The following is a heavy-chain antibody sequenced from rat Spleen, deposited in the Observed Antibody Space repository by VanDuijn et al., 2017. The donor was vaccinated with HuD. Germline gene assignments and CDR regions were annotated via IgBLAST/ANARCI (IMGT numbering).Heavy chain of an antibody. J-gene: IGHJ2*01. CDR1: GFTLSDYN. CDR2: ISSDGGRN. Sequence: EVQLVESGGGLVQPGRSLKLSCEVSGFTLSDYNMAWVRQAPRKGLEWVATISSDGGRNFYRDSVKGRFTISRDNAKSTLYLQMDSLRSEDTATYYCTTWIIRGRDWGQGVMVTVSS. CDR3: TTWIIRGRD. V-gene: IGHV5S10*01. D-gene: IGHD4-3*01.